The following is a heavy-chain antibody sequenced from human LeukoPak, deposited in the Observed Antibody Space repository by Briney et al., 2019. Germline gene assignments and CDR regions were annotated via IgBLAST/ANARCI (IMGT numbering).Heavy chain of an antibody. J-gene: IGHJ6*02. D-gene: IGHD1-1*01. CDR1: GFTFNTAW. V-gene: IGHV3-33*08. CDR2: IWHDGSKK. CDR3: ARDPGHDDAMDV. Sequence: TGGSLRLSCTASGFTFNTAWMSWVRQAPGKGLEWVAAIWHDGSKKYYADSVKGRFTISRDNSKNTMYLQMNSLRAEDTAVYHCARDPGHDDAMDVWGQGTTVTVSS.